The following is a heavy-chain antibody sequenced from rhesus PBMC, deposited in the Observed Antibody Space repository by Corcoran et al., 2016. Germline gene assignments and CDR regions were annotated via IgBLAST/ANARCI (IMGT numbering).Heavy chain of an antibody. CDR1: GGSISSNY. CDR2: ISGSGRRT. J-gene: IGHJ4*01. CDR3: SSGLFDY. V-gene: IGHV4-173*01. Sequence: QVHLQESGPGLVMPSEPLSLTCAVFGGSISSNYWSWVRQPPGKGLEWIGRISGSGRRTTYNPTHKSRVTISTDPSKNQVSLKLNSWTAADTAVYYCSSGLFDYWGQGVLVTVSS.